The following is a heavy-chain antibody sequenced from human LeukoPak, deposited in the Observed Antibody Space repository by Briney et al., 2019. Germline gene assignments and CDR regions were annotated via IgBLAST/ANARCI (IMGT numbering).Heavy chain of an antibody. CDR2: IIPIFGTA. Sequence: ASVKLSCKASGATFSSYAISWVRQAPGQGLEWMGGIIPIFGTANYAQKFQGRVTITADKSTSTAYMELSSLRSEDTAVYYCARGDTYYDILGYYGMDVWGKGTTVTVSS. J-gene: IGHJ6*04. CDR3: ARGDTYYDILGYYGMDV. CDR1: GATFSSYA. V-gene: IGHV1-69*06. D-gene: IGHD3-9*01.